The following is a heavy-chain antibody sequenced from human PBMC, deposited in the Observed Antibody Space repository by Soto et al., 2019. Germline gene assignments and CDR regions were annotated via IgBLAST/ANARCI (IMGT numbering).Heavy chain of an antibody. CDR1: GYAFTTYG. CDR3: ARGRYGDY. J-gene: IGHJ4*02. Sequence: QVHLVQSGAEVKKPGASVKVSCKGSGYAFTTYGITWVRQAPGQGLEWMGWISAHNGNTNYAQKLQGRVTVTRDTSPSTAYMALRSLRFDDTAVYYCARGRYGDYWGQGALVTVSS. V-gene: IGHV1-18*01. CDR2: ISAHNGNT. D-gene: IGHD1-1*01.